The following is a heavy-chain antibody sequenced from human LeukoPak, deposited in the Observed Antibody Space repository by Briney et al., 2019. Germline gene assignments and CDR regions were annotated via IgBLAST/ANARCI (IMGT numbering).Heavy chain of an antibody. CDR1: GGTFSSYA. CDR3: AVELGINYFDY. Sequence: ASVKVSCKASGGTFSSYAISWVRQAPGQGLEWMGRIIPILGIANYAQKFQGRVTITADKSTSTAYMELSSLRSEDTAVYYCAVELGINYFDYWGQGTLVTVSS. J-gene: IGHJ4*02. CDR2: IIPILGIA. D-gene: IGHD7-27*01. V-gene: IGHV1-69*04.